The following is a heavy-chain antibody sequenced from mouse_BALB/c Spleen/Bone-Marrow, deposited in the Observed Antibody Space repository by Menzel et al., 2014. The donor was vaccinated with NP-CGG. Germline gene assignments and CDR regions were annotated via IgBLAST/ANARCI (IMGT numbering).Heavy chain of an antibody. V-gene: IGHV1-4*01. Sequence: VKLQESGAELARPGASVKMSCKASGYTFXNYWMHWVKQRPGQGLEWIGYINPSAGYTEYNQKFKDKATLTADKSSSTAYMQLSSLTSEDSAVYYCARSTPWDGFAYWGQGTLVTVSA. CDR1: GYTFXNYW. J-gene: IGHJ3*01. CDR3: ARSTPWDGFAY. CDR2: INPSAGYT. D-gene: IGHD4-1*01.